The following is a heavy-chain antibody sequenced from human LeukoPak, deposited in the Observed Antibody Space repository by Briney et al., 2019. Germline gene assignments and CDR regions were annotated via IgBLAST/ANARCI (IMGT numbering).Heavy chain of an antibody. CDR3: ARDGYSPNWFDP. Sequence: GASVKVSCKASGYTFISYYMHWVRQAPGQRLEWMGWINAGNGNTKYSQKFQGRVTITRDTSASTAYMELSSLRSEDTAVYYCARDGYSPNWFDPWGQGTLVTVSS. J-gene: IGHJ5*02. CDR1: GYTFISYY. CDR2: INAGNGNT. D-gene: IGHD5-12*01. V-gene: IGHV1-3*01.